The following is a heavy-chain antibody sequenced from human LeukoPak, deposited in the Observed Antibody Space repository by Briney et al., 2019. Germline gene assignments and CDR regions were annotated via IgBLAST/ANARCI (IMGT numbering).Heavy chain of an antibody. CDR1: GFNFSPHG. D-gene: IGHD6-13*01. J-gene: IGHJ3*02. CDR3: AREGIAAAEGAFDI. Sequence: GGSLRLSCTASGFNFSPHGMHWVRQAPGKGLEWVSIISHDGNDKYYADSVKGRFTISRDNSKNSLYLQMNSLRAEDTAVYYCAREGIAAAEGAFDIWGQGTMVTVSS. V-gene: IGHV3-30*04. CDR2: ISHDGNDK.